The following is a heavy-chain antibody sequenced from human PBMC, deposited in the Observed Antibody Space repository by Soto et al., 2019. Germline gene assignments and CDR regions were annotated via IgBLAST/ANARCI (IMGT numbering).Heavy chain of an antibody. J-gene: IGHJ3*02. Sequence: PGGFLRLSCAASGFTFSSYAMSWVRQAPGKGLEWVSAISGSGGSTYYADSVKGRFTISRDNSKNTLYLQMNSLRAEDTAVYYCAKGKEGEWFGEQRDAFDIWGQGTMVTVSS. V-gene: IGHV3-23*01. CDR2: ISGSGGST. CDR1: GFTFSSYA. D-gene: IGHD3-10*01. CDR3: AKGKEGEWFGEQRDAFDI.